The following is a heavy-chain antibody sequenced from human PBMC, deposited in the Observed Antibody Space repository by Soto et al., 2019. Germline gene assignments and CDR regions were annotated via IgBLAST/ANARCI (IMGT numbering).Heavy chain of an antibody. CDR2: VYSGGST. V-gene: IGHV3-66*01. CDR3: SRTRTKYYDFLSGYYYYYGMDV. D-gene: IGHD3-3*01. J-gene: IGHJ6*02. CDR1: GFTVSSNY. Sequence: GGSLRLSCAASGFTVSSNYMSWVRQAPGKGLEWVSVVYSGGSTYYADSVKGRFTISRDNSKNTLYLQMNSLRAEDTAVYYCSRTRTKYYDFLSGYYYYYGMDVWGQGTTVTVSS.